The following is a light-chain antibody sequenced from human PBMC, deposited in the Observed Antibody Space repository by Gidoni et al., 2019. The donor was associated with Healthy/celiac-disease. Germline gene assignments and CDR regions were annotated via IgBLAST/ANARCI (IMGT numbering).Light chain of an antibody. CDR1: QSVSSN. CDR2: GAS. CDR3: QQYNNWPPYT. J-gene: IGKJ2*01. Sequence: EIVMTKSPATLSVSPGERATLSCRASQSVSSNLAWYQQKPGQAPRLIIYGASTMATGIPARFSGSGSGTEFTLTISSLQSEDFAVYYCQQYNNWPPYTFGQGTKLEIK. V-gene: IGKV3-15*01.